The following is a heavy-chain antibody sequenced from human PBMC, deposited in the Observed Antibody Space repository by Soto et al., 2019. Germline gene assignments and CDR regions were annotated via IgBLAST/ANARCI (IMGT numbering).Heavy chain of an antibody. J-gene: IGHJ4*02. CDR3: ARSWLQSYYFDY. D-gene: IGHD5-12*01. CDR1: GGTFSTYP. Sequence: QVQLVQSGAEVKKPGSSVKVSCKASGGTFSTYPITWVRQAPRQGLEWVGVIVPIFNTSTYARKFRGRVTITADESTTTAFMELSSLRSDDTAVYYCARSWLQSYYFDYWGQGTLVTVSS. V-gene: IGHV1-69*01. CDR2: IVPIFNTS.